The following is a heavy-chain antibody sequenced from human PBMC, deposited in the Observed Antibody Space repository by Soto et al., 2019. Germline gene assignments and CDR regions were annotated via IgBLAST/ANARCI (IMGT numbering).Heavy chain of an antibody. Sequence: ASVKPSCKASGYTFTSNGISWVRQAPKQGLEWMGWISAYNGNTNYAQKLQGRVTMTTDTSTSTAYMELRSLRSDDTAVYYCAREYCSSTSCYLSVYGYWGQGTLVTVSS. CDR2: ISAYNGNT. V-gene: IGHV1-18*01. CDR3: AREYCSSTSCYLSVYGY. CDR1: GYTFTSNG. J-gene: IGHJ4*02. D-gene: IGHD2-2*01.